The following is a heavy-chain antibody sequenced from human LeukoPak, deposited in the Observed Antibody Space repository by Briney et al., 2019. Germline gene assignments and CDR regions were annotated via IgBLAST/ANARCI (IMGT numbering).Heavy chain of an antibody. CDR3: ARFLAGTRHFHFYYYMDV. CDR1: GGSMTNSTYY. V-gene: IGHV4-39*01. D-gene: IGHD3-9*01. J-gene: IGHJ6*03. Sequence: SETLSLTCTVSGGSMTNSTYYWGWIRQPPGKGLEWIGSIYYSGSTYYNPSFKSRITIKVISVTAADTAVYYCARFLAGTRHFHFYYYMDVWGKGTTVTISS. CDR2: IYYSGST.